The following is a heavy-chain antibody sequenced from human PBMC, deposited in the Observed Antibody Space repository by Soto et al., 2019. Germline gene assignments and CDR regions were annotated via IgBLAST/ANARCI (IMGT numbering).Heavy chain of an antibody. D-gene: IGHD1-7*01. J-gene: IGHJ5*02. CDR2: INRDGTNT. Sequence: EVQVVESGGGLVQPGGSLRLSCAASGFPFSSSWMHWVRQSPGKGLEWVALINRDGTNTNYADSVKGRFTIPRDNAKNTLYLQMNSLRAEDTGVYYCAPAELSWGQGTLVTVSS. CDR3: APAELS. CDR1: GFPFSSSW. V-gene: IGHV3-74*01.